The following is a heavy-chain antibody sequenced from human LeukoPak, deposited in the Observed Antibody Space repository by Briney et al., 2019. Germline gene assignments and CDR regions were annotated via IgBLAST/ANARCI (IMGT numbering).Heavy chain of an antibody. CDR2: MNRDGSEV. D-gene: IGHD3-3*01. CDR3: ARGIDEWLYLNY. J-gene: IGHJ4*02. V-gene: IGHV3-7*04. Sequence: GGSLRLSCAASGFPFAPFWMTWVRQAPGKGPEFVATMNRDGSEVAYGNSVRGRFTISRDNAKNSLYLQMYSLRAEDTAVYYCARGIDEWLYLNYWGQGALVTVSS. CDR1: GFPFAPFW.